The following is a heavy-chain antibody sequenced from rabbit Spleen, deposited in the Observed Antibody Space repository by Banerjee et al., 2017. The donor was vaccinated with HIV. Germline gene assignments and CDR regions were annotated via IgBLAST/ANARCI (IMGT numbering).Heavy chain of an antibody. CDR2: INAVTGKA. Sequence: QEQLVESGGGLVQPGGSLTLTCTASGVAFSSSSYLCWVRQAPGKGLQWVACINAVTGKAVYASWAKGRFTFSKTSSTTVTLRMTSLTAADRAAYFCARDLVGVIGWNFYLWGQGTLVTVS. J-gene: IGHJ3*01. D-gene: IGHD1-1*01. CDR1: GVAFSSSSY. CDR3: ARDLVGVIGWNFYL. V-gene: IGHV1S45*01.